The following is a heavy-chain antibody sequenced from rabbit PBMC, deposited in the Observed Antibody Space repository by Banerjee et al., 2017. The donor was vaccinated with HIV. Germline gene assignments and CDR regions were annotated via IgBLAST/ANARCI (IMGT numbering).Heavy chain of an antibody. CDR2: IYTGTSDIT. D-gene: IGHD1-1*01. CDR3: ARAAYSSSSGYSHFNL. CDR1: GLCFKSIA. J-gene: IGHJ4*01. Sequence: QEQLEECGGDLVKPEGSLTLTCTASGLCFKSIAMCWVRQAPGKGLEWIACIYTGTSDITYYASWAKGRFSISKTSSTTVTLQMTSLTAADTATYSCARAAYSSSSGYSHFNLWGQGTLVTVS. V-gene: IGHV1S45*01.